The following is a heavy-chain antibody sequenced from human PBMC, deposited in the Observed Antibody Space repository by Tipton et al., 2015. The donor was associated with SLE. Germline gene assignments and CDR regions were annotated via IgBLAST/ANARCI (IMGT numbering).Heavy chain of an antibody. CDR2: IYTSGST. Sequence: LRLSCTVSGGPISSGSYYWSWIRQPAGKGLEWIGRIYTSGSTNYNPSLKSRVTISVDTSKNQFSLKLSSVTAADTAVYYCARGVVVPAADAFDIWGQGTMVTVSS. V-gene: IGHV4-61*02. CDR1: GGPISSGSYY. J-gene: IGHJ3*02. CDR3: ARGVVVPAADAFDI. D-gene: IGHD2-2*01.